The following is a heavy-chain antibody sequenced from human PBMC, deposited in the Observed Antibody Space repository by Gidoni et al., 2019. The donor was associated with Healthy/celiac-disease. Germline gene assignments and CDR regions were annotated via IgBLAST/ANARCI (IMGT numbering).Heavy chain of an antibody. J-gene: IGHJ5*02. CDR3: AREGWGYPRSQYNWFDP. CDR2: IYYSGST. Sequence: QVQLQESGPGLVKPSQTLSLTCTVSGGSIRSGGYSWSWIRQHPWKGLAWIGYIYYSGSTYYNPSLKSRVTISVDTSKNQFSLKLSSVTAADTAVYYCAREGWGYPRSQYNWFDPWGQGTLVTVSS. D-gene: IGHD5-12*01. CDR1: GGSIRSGGYS. V-gene: IGHV4-31*03.